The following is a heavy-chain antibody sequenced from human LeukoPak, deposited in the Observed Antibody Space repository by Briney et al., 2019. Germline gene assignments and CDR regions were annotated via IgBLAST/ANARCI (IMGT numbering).Heavy chain of an antibody. CDR3: AKAVLMVYDYFDY. CDR1: GFTFSSYA. V-gene: IGHV3-23*01. J-gene: IGHJ4*02. CDR2: ISGSGGGT. D-gene: IGHD2-8*01. Sequence: PGGSLRLSCAASGFTFSSYAMSWVRQAPGKGLEWVSAISGSGGGTYYADPVKGRFTISRDNSKNTLYLQMNSLRAEDTAVYYCAKAVLMVYDYFDYWGQGTLVTVSS.